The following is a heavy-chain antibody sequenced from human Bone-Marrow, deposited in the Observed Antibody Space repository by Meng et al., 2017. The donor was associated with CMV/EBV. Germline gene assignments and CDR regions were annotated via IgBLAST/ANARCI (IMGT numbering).Heavy chain of an antibody. J-gene: IGHJ4*02. CDR2: ISYDVSNK. V-gene: IGHV3-30*04. D-gene: IGHD2-2*01. CDR3: ARGYCSSTSCHDLYYFDY. CDR1: GFTFSSYA. Sequence: GESLKISCVASGFTFSSYAMHWVRQAPGKGLEWVAVISYDVSNKYYADSVKGQFSISRDNSKNTLYLQMNSLRAEDTAVYYGARGYCSSTSCHDLYYFDYWGQGTLVTVSS.